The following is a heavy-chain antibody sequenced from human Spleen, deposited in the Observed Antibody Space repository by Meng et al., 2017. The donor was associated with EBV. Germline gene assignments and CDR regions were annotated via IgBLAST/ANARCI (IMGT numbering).Heavy chain of an antibody. CDR3: ARHAVVGDNLRYFDL. D-gene: IGHD2-21*01. CDR1: GDSISSHFYY. Sequence: LQLPGSAPGLLKPLETLSLTCAVSGDSISSHFYYWGWIRQSPGNGLEWIGTISHRGSTYYNPSLKSRVTISVDTSKNQFSLKLTSVTAADTAVYHCARHAVVGDNLRYFDLWGRGTLVTVSS. CDR2: ISHRGST. J-gene: IGHJ2*01. V-gene: IGHV4-39*01.